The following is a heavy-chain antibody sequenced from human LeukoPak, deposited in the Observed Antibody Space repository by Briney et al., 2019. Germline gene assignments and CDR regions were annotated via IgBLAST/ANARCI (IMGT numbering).Heavy chain of an antibody. CDR1: GYTFTSNY. Sequence: ASVKVSCKSFGYTFTSNYMHWVRQAPGQGPEWMGVISPSGASTTYAQTFQGRVTLTRDMSTSTDYLELSRLRSEDTAVYYCARDNSVRDEAWWFSPWGQGTLVTVSS. CDR2: ISPSGAST. V-gene: IGHV1-46*01. J-gene: IGHJ5*02. CDR3: ARDNSVRDEAWWFSP. D-gene: IGHD5-24*01.